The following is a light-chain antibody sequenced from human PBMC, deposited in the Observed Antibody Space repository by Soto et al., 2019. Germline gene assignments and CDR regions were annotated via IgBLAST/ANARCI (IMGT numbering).Light chain of an antibody. Sequence: DIQMTQSPSTLSASVGDRVTITCRASQSINKWVAWHQQKPGKVPKVLIYGVSTLESGVPSRFSGSGSGTDFTLTISSLQPDDIATYYCQQYNSYSWTFGQGTKVDIK. CDR1: QSINKW. J-gene: IGKJ1*01. V-gene: IGKV1-5*01. CDR3: QQYNSYSWT. CDR2: GVS.